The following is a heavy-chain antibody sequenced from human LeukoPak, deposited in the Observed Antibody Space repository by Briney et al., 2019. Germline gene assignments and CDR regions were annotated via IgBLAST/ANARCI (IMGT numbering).Heavy chain of an antibody. D-gene: IGHD5-18*01. CDR2: INPSGGST. V-gene: IGHV1-46*01. CDR3: ATYSYGSVDP. J-gene: IGHJ5*02. Sequence: ASVKVSCKASGYIFTSHYMHWMRQAPGQGLEWMGMINPSGGSTVHAQKFQGRVTMTRDMSTSTVDMELSSLRSEDTAMYYCATYSYGSVDPWGQGTLVTVSS. CDR1: GYIFTSHY.